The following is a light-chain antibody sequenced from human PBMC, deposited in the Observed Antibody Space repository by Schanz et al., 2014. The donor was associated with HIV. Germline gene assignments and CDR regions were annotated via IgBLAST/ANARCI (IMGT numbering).Light chain of an antibody. CDR3: HHYGGS. CDR1: QSISSSL. CDR2: ASS. J-gene: IGKJ3*01. Sequence: IVLTQSPGTLSLSPGERGTLSCRASQSISSSLLAWYQKKPGQAPTLLIYASSIRASGIPDRFSGSGSGADFTLTISGLEPEDFAVYYCHHYGGSFGPGTKVDSK. V-gene: IGKV3-20*01.